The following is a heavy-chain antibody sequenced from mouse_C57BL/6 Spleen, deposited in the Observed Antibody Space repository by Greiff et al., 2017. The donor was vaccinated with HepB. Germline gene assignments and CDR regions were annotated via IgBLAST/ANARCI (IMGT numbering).Heavy chain of an antibody. J-gene: IGHJ2*01. CDR2: INPYNGDT. CDR3: ARQLRYFDY. Sequence: EVKLVESGPELVKPGDSVKISCKASGYSFTGYFMNWVMQSHGKSLEWIGRINPYNGDTFYNQKFKGKATLTVDKSSSTAHMELRSLTSEDSAVYYCARQLRYFDYWGQGTTLTVSS. V-gene: IGHV1-20*01. D-gene: IGHD3-2*02. CDR1: GYSFTGYF.